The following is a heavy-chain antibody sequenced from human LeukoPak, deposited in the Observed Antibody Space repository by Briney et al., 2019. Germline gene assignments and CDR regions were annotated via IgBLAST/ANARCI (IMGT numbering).Heavy chain of an antibody. CDR3: AKDRRGGSYYAATLDI. V-gene: IGHV3-23*01. CDR1: GFTFSSYA. D-gene: IGHD1-26*01. J-gene: IGHJ3*02. CDR2: ISDSGDIT. Sequence: GGSLRLSCAASGFTFSSYAMSWVRQAPGKGLEWVSGISDSGDITYYADSVKGRFTIPRDNSKNTLYVQMNSLRVEDTAVYYCAKDRRGGSYYAATLDIWGQGTMVTVSS.